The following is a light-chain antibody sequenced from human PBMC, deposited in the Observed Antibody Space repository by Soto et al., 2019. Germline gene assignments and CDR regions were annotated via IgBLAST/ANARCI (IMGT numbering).Light chain of an antibody. CDR3: QQFNSYPLT. CDR2: SAS. V-gene: IGKV1-9*01. CDR1: QGISNY. Sequence: DIQLTQSPSFLSASVGDRVTITCRACQGISNYLAWYQRKPGKAPKLLIYSASTLQSGVPSRFSGSGSGTEFTLKISSLQPEDFATYYCQQFNSYPLTFGGGTKVEIK. J-gene: IGKJ4*01.